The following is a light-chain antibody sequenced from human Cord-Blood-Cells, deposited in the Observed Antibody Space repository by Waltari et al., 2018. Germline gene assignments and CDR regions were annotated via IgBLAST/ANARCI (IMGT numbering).Light chain of an antibody. CDR1: SSDVGSYNL. CDR3: CSYAGSSTVVV. CDR2: EGS. J-gene: IGLJ2*01. Sequence: QSALTQPASVSGSPGQSITISCPGPSSDVGSYNLVSWYQQHPGKAPKLMIYEGSKRPSGVSNRFSGSKSGNTASLTISGLQAEDEADYYCCSYAGSSTVVVFGGGTKLTVL. V-gene: IGLV2-23*01.